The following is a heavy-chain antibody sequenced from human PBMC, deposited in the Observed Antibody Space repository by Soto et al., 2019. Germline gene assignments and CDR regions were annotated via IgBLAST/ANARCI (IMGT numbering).Heavy chain of an antibody. Sequence: QVQLQESGPGLVKPSETLSLTCTVSGGSVSSGSYYWSWIRQPPGKVLEWIGYIYYSGSTNYNPSLESRVTISVDTSKNQFSLKLSSVTAADTAVYYCARDLGHSYGVFDYWGQGPLFTVSS. D-gene: IGHD5-18*01. V-gene: IGHV4-61*01. CDR2: IYYSGST. J-gene: IGHJ4*02. CDR1: GGSVSSGSYY. CDR3: ARDLGHSYGVFDY.